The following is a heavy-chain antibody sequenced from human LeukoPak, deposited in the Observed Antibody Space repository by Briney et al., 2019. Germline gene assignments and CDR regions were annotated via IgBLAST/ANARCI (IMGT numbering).Heavy chain of an antibody. J-gene: IGHJ4*02. V-gene: IGHV4-39*07. CDR1: GGSISSSSYY. D-gene: IGHD1-26*01. CDR2: IYYSGST. Sequence: SETLSLTCTVSGGSISSSSYYWGWIRQPPGKGLEWIGSIYYSGSTYYNPSLKSRVTISVDTSKNQFSLKLSSVTAADTAVYYCARDKVGELLSGAGYFDYWGQGTLVTVSS. CDR3: ARDKVGELLSGAGYFDY.